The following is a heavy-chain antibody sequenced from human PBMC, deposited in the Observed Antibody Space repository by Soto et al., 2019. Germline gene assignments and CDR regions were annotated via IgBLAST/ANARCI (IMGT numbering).Heavy chain of an antibody. V-gene: IGHV3-23*01. CDR3: AKRSIKWDIIPLDV. Sequence: PGGSLRLSCAASGFTFSSYAMSWVRQAPGKGLEWVSAISGSGGSTYYADSVKGRFTISRDNSKNTLYLQMNSLRAEDTAVYYCAKRSIKWDIIPLDVWGQGTTVTVSS. CDR2: ISGSGGST. CDR1: GFTFSSYA. J-gene: IGHJ6*01. D-gene: IGHD1-26*01.